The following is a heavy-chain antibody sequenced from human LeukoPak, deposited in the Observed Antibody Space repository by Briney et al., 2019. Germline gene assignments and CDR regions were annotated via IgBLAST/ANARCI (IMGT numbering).Heavy chain of an antibody. D-gene: IGHD2-2*01. Sequence: SVKVSCKASGGTFSSYAISWVRQAPGQGLEWMGGIIPIFGTANYAQTFQGRVTITADESTSTAYMELSSLRSEDTAVYYCASPLIVVPAAIRAFDIWGQGTMVTVSS. CDR2: IIPIFGTA. J-gene: IGHJ3*02. V-gene: IGHV1-69*13. CDR3: ASPLIVVPAAIRAFDI. CDR1: GGTFSSYA.